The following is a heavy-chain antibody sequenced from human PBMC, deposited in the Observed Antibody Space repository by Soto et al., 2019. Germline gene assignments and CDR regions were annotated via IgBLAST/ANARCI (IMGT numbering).Heavy chain of an antibody. V-gene: IGHV4-59*01. J-gene: IGHJ4*02. CDR3: ARDLAAVPRAFDY. D-gene: IGHD6-13*01. CDR2: VYYTGTT. CDR1: GGSISSYF. Sequence: SETLSLTCTVSGGSISSYFYIWVRQPPGKGLEWIGSVYYTGTTDYNPPLKSRVTISVDTSKTQFSLNLRSVTAADTAVYYCARDLAAVPRAFDYWGRGTLVTVSS.